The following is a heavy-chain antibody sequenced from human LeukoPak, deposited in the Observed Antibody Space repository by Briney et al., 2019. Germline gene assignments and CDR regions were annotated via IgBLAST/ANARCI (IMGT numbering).Heavy chain of an antibody. D-gene: IGHD6-13*01. Sequence: ASVKVSCTASGYTFTGYYMHWVRQAPGQGLEWMGWINPNSGGTNYAQKFQGWVTMTRDTSISTAYMELSRLRSDDTAVYYCARDSYSSSWPRYYYYGMDVWGQGTTVTVSS. CDR2: INPNSGGT. J-gene: IGHJ6*02. V-gene: IGHV1-2*04. CDR3: ARDSYSSSWPRYYYYGMDV. CDR1: GYTFTGYY.